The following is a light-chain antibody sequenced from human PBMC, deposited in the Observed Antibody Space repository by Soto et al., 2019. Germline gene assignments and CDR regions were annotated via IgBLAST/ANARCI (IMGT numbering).Light chain of an antibody. J-gene: IGLJ1*01. V-gene: IGLV2-23*01. CDR3: CSYAGSSTVV. CDR1: SSDVGNYNL. Sequence: QSALTQPASVSGSPGQSITISCTGTSSDVGNYNLVSWYQQHPGKAPKLLIYEGSKRPSGLSNRFSGSKSGNTASLTISGLQAEDEADYYCCSYAGSSTVVFGTGTKVTVL. CDR2: EGS.